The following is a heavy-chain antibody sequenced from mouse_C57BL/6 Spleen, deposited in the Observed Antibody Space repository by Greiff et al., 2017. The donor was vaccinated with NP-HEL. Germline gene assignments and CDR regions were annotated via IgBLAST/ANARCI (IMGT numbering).Heavy chain of an antibody. CDR1: GYTFTDYY. CDR2: INPNNGGT. D-gene: IGHD1-1*01. CDR3: AREGGSYYVSWFAY. Sequence: EVQLQQSGPELVKPGASVKISCKASGYTFTDYYMNWVKQSHGKSLEWIGDINPNNGGTSYNQKFKGKATLTVDKSSSTAYMELRSLTSEDSAVYYCAREGGSYYVSWFAYWGQGTLVTVSA. V-gene: IGHV1-26*01. J-gene: IGHJ3*01.